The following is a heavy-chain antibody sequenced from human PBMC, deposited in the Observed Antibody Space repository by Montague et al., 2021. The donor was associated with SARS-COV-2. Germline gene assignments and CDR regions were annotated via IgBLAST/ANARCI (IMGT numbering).Heavy chain of an antibody. V-gene: IGHV6-1*01. D-gene: IGHD3-10*01. CDR1: GDSVASNSAA. Sequence: CAISGDSVASNSAACNWIRQSPSRGLGRLGRTYYRSKWYNDYAVSVKSRITINPDISKNQFSLQLNSVTPEDTAEYYCARGGWGAPGTGRLFDYWGQGTLVTVSS. J-gene: IGHJ4*02. CDR2: TYYRSKWYN. CDR3: ARGGWGAPGTGRLFDY.